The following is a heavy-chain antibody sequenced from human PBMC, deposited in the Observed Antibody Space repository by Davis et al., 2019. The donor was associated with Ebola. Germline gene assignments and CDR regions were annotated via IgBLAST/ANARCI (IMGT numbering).Heavy chain of an antibody. CDR1: GLTLSDYY. V-gene: IGHV4-34*01. Sequence: MPGGSLRLSCVVSGLTLSDYYVSWIRQPPGKGLEWIGEINHSGSTNYNPSLKSRVTISVDTSKNQFSLKLSSVTAADTAVYYCARGGWYRGLGDAFDIWGQGTMVTVSS. J-gene: IGHJ3*02. D-gene: IGHD6-19*01. CDR3: ARGGWYRGLGDAFDI. CDR2: INHSGST.